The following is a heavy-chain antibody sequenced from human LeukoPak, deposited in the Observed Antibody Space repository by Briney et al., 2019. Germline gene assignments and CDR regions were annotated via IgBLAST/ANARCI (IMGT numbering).Heavy chain of an antibody. CDR2: ISGDGRST. J-gene: IGHJ3*02. V-gene: IGHV3-23*01. D-gene: IGHD4-23*01. CDR1: ELTYSAYA. Sequence: GGSLRLSCAASELTYSAYAMSWVRHTPGKGLEWVSTISGDGRSTFYADSVKGRFTISRDDSKTTLFLQMNSLRAEDTAIYYCARRYGGWGAFDIWGQGTVVTVSS. CDR3: ARRYGGWGAFDI.